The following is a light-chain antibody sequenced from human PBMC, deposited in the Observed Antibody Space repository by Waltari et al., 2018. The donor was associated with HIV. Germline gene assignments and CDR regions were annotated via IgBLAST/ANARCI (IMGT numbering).Light chain of an antibody. Sequence: EIELTQSPGTLSLSPGERATLSCRASQSVNSNYLAWYQQKPGQAPRLLIYGASSRATGIPNRFSGSGSGTDFTLTVSRLEPEDSAVYYCQQYGTSPRTFGRGTKVEI. V-gene: IGKV3-20*01. CDR2: GAS. CDR1: QSVNSNY. CDR3: QQYGTSPRT. J-gene: IGKJ1*01.